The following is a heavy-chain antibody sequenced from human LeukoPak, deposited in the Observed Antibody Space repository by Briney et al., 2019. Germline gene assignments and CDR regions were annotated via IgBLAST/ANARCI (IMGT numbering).Heavy chain of an antibody. Sequence: GGSLRLFCRTSGFTFSCCTMIWLRQAPGKGLEWVSSISYNSSNKLHADSVKGRFTISRDNSKNTLYLQMHRLRADDTALYYCTKRRPSGSVTVDEYWGQGALVTVSS. D-gene: IGHD2-21*02. CDR2: ISYNSSNK. V-gene: IGHV3-23*01. J-gene: IGHJ4*02. CDR1: GFTFSCCT. CDR3: TKRRPSGSVTVDEY.